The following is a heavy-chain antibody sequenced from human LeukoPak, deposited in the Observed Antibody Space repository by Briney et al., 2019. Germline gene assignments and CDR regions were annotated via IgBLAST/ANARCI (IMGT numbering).Heavy chain of an antibody. Sequence: SETLSLTCAVYGGSFSGYYWSWIRQPPGKGLEWIGEINHSGSTNYNPSLKSRVTISVDTSKNQFSLKLSSVTAADTAVYYCARGRKYTNYDFWSEGWFDPWGQGTLVTVSS. CDR2: INHSGST. CDR1: GGSFSGYY. CDR3: ARGRKYTNYDFWSEGWFDP. V-gene: IGHV4-34*01. J-gene: IGHJ5*02. D-gene: IGHD3-3*01.